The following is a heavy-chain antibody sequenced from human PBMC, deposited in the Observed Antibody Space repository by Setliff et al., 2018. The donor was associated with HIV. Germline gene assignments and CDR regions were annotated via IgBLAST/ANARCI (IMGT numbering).Heavy chain of an antibody. CDR1: GFTFSNYG. V-gene: IGHV3-33*01. Sequence: GGSLRLSCAASGFTFSNYGMHWVRQAPGKGLEWVAVIWYDGSNKYYADSVKGRFIISRDNSKNTLYLQMNSLRAEDTAVYYCARATLGVCSGGSCFGGMDVWGQGTTVTVS. CDR3: ARATLGVCSGGSCFGGMDV. D-gene: IGHD2-15*01. J-gene: IGHJ6*02. CDR2: IWYDGSNK.